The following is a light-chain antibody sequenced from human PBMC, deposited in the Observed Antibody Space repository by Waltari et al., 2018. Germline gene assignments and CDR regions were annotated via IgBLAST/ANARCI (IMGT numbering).Light chain of an antibody. CDR2: GNN. Sequence: QSVLTQPPSASGTPRQTVSISCSGGSSNIAVNTVNWYQQLPGMAPKLLINGNNQRPSGVPDRFSGSKSGTSASLAISGLQSEDEADYYCAAWDDSLYGRVFGGGTKLTVL. J-gene: IGLJ2*01. V-gene: IGLV1-44*01. CDR1: SSNIAVNT. CDR3: AAWDDSLYGRV.